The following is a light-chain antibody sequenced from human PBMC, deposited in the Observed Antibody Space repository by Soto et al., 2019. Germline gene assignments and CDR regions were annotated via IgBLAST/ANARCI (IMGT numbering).Light chain of an antibody. V-gene: IGKV3-20*01. CDR2: TAS. Sequence: DIVLTQFPVTLALSPGEGATVSCRASQSINNNYLAWYLQKPDQAPRFLISTASSRATGIPDRFSGSGSGTDFTLTISRLEPEDFGVYYCQQYEDAPITFGLGTRLEIK. CDR3: QQYEDAPIT. J-gene: IGKJ5*01. CDR1: QSINNNY.